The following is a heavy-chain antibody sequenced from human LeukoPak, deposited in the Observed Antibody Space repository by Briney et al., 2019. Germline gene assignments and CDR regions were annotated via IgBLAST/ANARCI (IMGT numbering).Heavy chain of an antibody. Sequence: GESLKISCQGSGYTSSRYWIGWVRQMPGEGLEWVGIIYPGESDKRYSPSFQGHVTISADKSISTAYLQWSSLNATDTAMYFCARQAYSSCHDAFDFWGQGTMVTVSS. D-gene: IGHD6-19*01. CDR2: IYPGESDK. CDR1: GYTSSRYW. J-gene: IGHJ3*01. CDR3: ARQAYSSCHDAFDF. V-gene: IGHV5-51*01.